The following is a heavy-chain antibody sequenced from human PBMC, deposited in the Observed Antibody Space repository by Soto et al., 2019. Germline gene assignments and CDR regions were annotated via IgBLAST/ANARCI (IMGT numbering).Heavy chain of an antibody. J-gene: IGHJ4*02. Sequence: EVQLVESGGGLVQPGGSLRLSCAASGFTFSGSWMHWVCQAPGKGLIWVSRINGDGSDTSYADFVKGRFTISRDNAKNTLFLQMNGLRAEDTAVYYCARGIFGSGTANDYWGQGTLVTVSS. CDR2: INGDGSDT. D-gene: IGHD3-10*01. CDR3: ARGIFGSGTANDY. V-gene: IGHV3-74*01. CDR1: GFTFSGSW.